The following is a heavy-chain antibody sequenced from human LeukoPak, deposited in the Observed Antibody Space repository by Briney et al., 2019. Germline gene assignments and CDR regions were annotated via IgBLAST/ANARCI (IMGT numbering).Heavy chain of an antibody. V-gene: IGHV3-23*01. CDR1: GFTFSSYA. D-gene: IGHD3-22*01. J-gene: IGHJ4*02. Sequence: GGSLRLSCAASGFTFSSYAMSWVRQAPGKGLEWVSAISGSGGSTYYADSVKGRFTISRDNSKNTLYLQMSSLRAEDTAVYYCAKDLPPRSRGYYEGDYWGQGTLVTVSS. CDR2: ISGSGGST. CDR3: AKDLPPRSRGYYEGDY.